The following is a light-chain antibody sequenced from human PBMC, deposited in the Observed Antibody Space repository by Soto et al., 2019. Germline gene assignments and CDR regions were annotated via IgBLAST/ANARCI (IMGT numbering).Light chain of an antibody. CDR2: DVS. J-gene: IGLJ2*01. V-gene: IGLV2-14*01. Sequence: QSALTQPASVSGSPGQSITISCTGTSSDVGGYNYVSWYQQHPGKAPNLIIFDVSNRPSGVSNRFSGSKSGNSASLTISGLQAEDEADYYCSSYTGSNTPVVLGGGTKLTVL. CDR1: SSDVGGYNY. CDR3: SSYTGSNTPVV.